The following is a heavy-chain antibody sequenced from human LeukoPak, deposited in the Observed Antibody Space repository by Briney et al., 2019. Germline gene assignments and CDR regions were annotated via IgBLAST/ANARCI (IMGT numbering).Heavy chain of an antibody. Sequence: GRSLRLSCTASGFTFGDYAMSWFRQAPGKGLEWVGFIRSKAYGGTTEYAASVKGRFTISRDDSKSIAYLQMNSLRAEDTAVYYCAKSGLNRFDYWGQGTLVTVSS. V-gene: IGHV3-49*03. CDR2: IRSKAYGGTT. CDR3: AKSGLNRFDY. J-gene: IGHJ4*02. CDR1: GFTFGDYA. D-gene: IGHD2-15*01.